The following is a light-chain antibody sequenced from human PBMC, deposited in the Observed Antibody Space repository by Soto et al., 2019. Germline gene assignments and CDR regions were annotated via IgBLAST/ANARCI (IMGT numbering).Light chain of an antibody. CDR2: KAS. CDR1: QSISTW. CDR3: QQYSSYST. Sequence: DIQMTQSPSTLSAFVGDRVTITCRASQSISTWLAWYQQKPGKAPKLLIYKASSLESGVPSRFSGSGSGTEFTLTISSLQPDDFATYYCQQYSSYSTFGQGTKVDNK. V-gene: IGKV1-5*03. J-gene: IGKJ1*01.